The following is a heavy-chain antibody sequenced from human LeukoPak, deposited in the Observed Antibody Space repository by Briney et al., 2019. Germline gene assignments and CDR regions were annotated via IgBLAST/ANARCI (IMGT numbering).Heavy chain of an antibody. V-gene: IGHV3-11*01. CDR2: FKASGTTV. Sequence: KPGGSLRLSCAASGFTFSDEYISWIRQAPGKGLEWVSSFKASGTTVYYADSMKDRFTIARDNAKNPPYLQTNSLRAQDMAVYYRARESAAARYYYAYWGQGTLVTVPS. CDR1: GFTFSDEY. CDR3: ARESAAARYYYAY. J-gene: IGHJ4*02. D-gene: IGHD6-13*01.